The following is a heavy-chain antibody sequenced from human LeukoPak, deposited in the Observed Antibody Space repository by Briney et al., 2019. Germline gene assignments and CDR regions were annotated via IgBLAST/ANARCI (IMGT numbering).Heavy chain of an antibody. CDR2: IYSTGKN. D-gene: IGHD6-19*01. CDR3: VRRDTGWNYFDY. Sequence: SETLSLTCAVSGGSINSHYWGWIRQPPGKGLQWIGDIYSTGKNNYNPSLKSRVAISLYTSKSHLSLNLTSVLAADTAIYYCVRRDTGWNYFDYWGQGILVTVSS. V-gene: IGHV4-4*08. J-gene: IGHJ4*02. CDR1: GGSINSHY.